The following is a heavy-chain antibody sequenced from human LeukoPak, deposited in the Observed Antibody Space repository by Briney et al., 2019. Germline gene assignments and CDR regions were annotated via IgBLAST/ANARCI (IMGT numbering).Heavy chain of an antibody. CDR1: GGSFSGYY. CDR3: AAGKPAAKSLDY. CDR2: IYTSGST. D-gene: IGHD2-2*01. Sequence: SETLSLTCAVYGGSFSGYYWSWIRQPPGKGLEWIGYIYTSGSTNYNPSLKSRVTISVDTSKNQFSLKLSSVTAADTAVYYCAAGKPAAKSLDYWGQGTLVTVSS. V-gene: IGHV4-4*09. J-gene: IGHJ4*02.